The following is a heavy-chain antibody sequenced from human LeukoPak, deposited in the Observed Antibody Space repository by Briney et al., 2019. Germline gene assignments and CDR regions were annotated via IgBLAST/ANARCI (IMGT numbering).Heavy chain of an antibody. V-gene: IGHV3-23*01. CDR2: ISGSGGST. Sequence: GGSLRLSCAASGFTFSSYAMSWVRQAPGKGLEWVSAISGSGGSTYYADSVKGRFTISRDNSKNTLYLQMNSLRAEDTAVYYCASHQGYCSGGSCYSLYYYGMDVWGQGTTVTVPS. CDR3: ASHQGYCSGGSCYSLYYYGMDV. D-gene: IGHD2-15*01. CDR1: GFTFSSYA. J-gene: IGHJ6*02.